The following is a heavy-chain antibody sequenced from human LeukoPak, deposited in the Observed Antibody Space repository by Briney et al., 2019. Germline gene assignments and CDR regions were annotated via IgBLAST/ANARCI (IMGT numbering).Heavy chain of an antibody. D-gene: IGHD3-10*01. CDR2: IWYDGSNK. CDR3: ARDWRPRGSGELGDY. V-gene: IGHV3-33*01. CDR1: GFTFSSYG. J-gene: IGHJ4*02. Sequence: GGSLRLSCAASGFTFSSYGMHWVRQAPGKGLEWVAVIWYDGSNKYYADSVKGRFTISRDNSKNTLYLQMNSLRAEDTAVYYCARDWRPRGSGELGDYWGQGTLVTVSS.